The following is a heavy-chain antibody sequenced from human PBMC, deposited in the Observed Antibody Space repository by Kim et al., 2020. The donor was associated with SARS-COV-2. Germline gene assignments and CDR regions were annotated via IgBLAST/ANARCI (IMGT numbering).Heavy chain of an antibody. CDR2: INHSGST. CDR1: GGSFSGYY. V-gene: IGHV4-34*01. D-gene: IGHD6-13*01. Sequence: SETLSLTCAVYGGSFSGYYWSWIRQPPGKGLEWIGEINHSGSTNYNPSLKSRVTISVDTSKNQFSLKLSSVTAADTAVYYCARFGIAAAGYEPWGQGTLV. CDR3: ARFGIAAAGYEP. J-gene: IGHJ5*02.